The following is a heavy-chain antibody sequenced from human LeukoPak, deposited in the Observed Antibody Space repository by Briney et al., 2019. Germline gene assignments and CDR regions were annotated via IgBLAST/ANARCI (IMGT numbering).Heavy chain of an antibody. D-gene: IGHD5-24*01. Sequence: GGSLRLSCVGSGCTFSYYWMSWVRQAPGKGLEWVANIKQDGSEKDYLDALKGRFTISRDNAKNSLYLQMNSLRAEDTAVYYCARWLELMRNFDWWGQGTLVTVSS. CDR3: ARWLELMRNFDW. CDR2: IKQDGSEK. J-gene: IGHJ4*02. CDR1: GCTFSYYW. V-gene: IGHV3-7*01.